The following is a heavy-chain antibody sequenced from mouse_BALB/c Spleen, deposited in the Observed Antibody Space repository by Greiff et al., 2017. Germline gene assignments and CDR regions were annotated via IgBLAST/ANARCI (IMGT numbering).Heavy chain of an antibody. CDR3: TGILRLPWYFDV. V-gene: IGHV6-6*02. Sequence: DVQLQESGGGLVQPGGSMKLSCVASGFTFSNYWMNWVRQSPEKGLEWVAEIRLKSNNYATHYAESVKGRFTISRDDSKSSVYLQMNNLRAEDTGIYYCTGILRLPWYFDVWGAGTTVTVSS. J-gene: IGHJ1*01. CDR1: GFTFSNYW. CDR2: IRLKSNNYAT. D-gene: IGHD1-2*01.